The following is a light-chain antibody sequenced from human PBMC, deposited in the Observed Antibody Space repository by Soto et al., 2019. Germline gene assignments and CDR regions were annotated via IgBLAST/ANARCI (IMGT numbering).Light chain of an antibody. CDR1: QSVSSN. CDR3: QQYGISPSWT. Sequence: EIVMTQSPATLSVSPGERATLSCRASQSVSSNLAWYQQKPGHAPRLLIYGASTRATGVPDRFSGSGSGTDFTLTISRLEPEDFAVYYCQQYGISPSWTFGQGTKVDI. V-gene: IGKV3D-15*01. CDR2: GAS. J-gene: IGKJ1*01.